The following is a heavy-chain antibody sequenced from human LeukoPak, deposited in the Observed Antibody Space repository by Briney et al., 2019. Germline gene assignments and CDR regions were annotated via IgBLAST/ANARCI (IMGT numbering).Heavy chain of an antibody. Sequence: GGSLRLSCAASGFTVSSNYMSWVRQAPGKGLEWVSSISSSSSYIYYADSVKGRFTISRDNAKNSLYLQMNSLRAEDTAMYYCARDQGGRRYITIFGVVINPLDYWGQGTLVTVSS. CDR1: GFTVSSNY. V-gene: IGHV3-21*01. CDR2: ISSSSSYI. D-gene: IGHD3-3*01. CDR3: ARDQGGRRYITIFGVVINPLDY. J-gene: IGHJ4*02.